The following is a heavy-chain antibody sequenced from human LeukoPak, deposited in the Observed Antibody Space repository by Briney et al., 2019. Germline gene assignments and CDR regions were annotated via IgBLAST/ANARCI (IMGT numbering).Heavy chain of an antibody. Sequence: PSETLSLTCTVSGGSISSYYWSWIRQPPGKGLEWIGYIYYSGSTNYNPSLKSRVTISVDTSKNQFSLKLSSVTAADTAVYYCATGSSGYDFSADAFDIWGQGTMVTVSS. CDR3: ATGSSGYDFSADAFDI. CDR1: GGSISSYY. J-gene: IGHJ3*02. D-gene: IGHD5-12*01. CDR2: IYYSGST. V-gene: IGHV4-59*01.